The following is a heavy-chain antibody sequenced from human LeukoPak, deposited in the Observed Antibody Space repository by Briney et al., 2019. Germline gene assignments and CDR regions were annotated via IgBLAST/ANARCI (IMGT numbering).Heavy chain of an antibody. Sequence: PGGSLRLSCAASGFALSSHWMTWVRQVPGRGPEWVANVNRDGSETYYLDSVKGRFTISRDNAKNSLYLQMNSLRAEDTAVYYCARDSGKGYCSSTSCPPSDYWGQGSLVTVSS. J-gene: IGHJ4*02. CDR3: ARDSGKGYCSSTSCPPSDY. CDR2: VNRDGSET. V-gene: IGHV3-7*03. D-gene: IGHD2-2*01. CDR1: GFALSSHW.